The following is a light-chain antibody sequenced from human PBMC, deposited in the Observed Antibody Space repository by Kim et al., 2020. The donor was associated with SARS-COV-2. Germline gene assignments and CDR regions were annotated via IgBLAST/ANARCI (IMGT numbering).Light chain of an antibody. CDR3: QAWDSTIYWV. CDR1: NLGNKY. Sequence: SYELTQPPSVSVSPGQTASITCSGDNLGNKYVCWYQQKPGQSPVLVIYQDTKRPSGIPERFSGSNSGSTATLTISGTQAMDEADYYCQAWDSTIYWVFGGGTQLTVL. J-gene: IGLJ3*02. V-gene: IGLV3-1*01. CDR2: QDT.